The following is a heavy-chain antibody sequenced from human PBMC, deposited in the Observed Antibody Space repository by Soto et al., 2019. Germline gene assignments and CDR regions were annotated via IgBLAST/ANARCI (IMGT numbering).Heavy chain of an antibody. CDR1: GFSFSHYA. J-gene: IGHJ4*02. V-gene: IGHV3-30*04. CDR2: ISYDGRYK. CDR3: ARDRGMGGSVSGGYYHGPDDY. Sequence: QVQLVESGGGMVQPGRSLRLSCAVSGFSFSHYAMHWVRQTPGKGLQWVAVISYDGRYKYYADSVKGRFTISRDSSKNTLYLELTSLRPADTAAYYCARDRGMGGSVSGGYYHGPDDYWGQGTLVTVSS. D-gene: IGHD3-22*01.